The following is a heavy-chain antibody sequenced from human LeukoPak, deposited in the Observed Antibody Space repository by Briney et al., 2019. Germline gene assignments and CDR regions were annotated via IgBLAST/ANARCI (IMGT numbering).Heavy chain of an antibody. CDR1: GGSISSYY. V-gene: IGHV4-4*07. Sequence: SETLSLTCTVSGGSISSYYWSWIRQPPGKGLEWIGRIYTSGSTNYNPSLKSRVTMSVDTSKNQFSLSMTSVTAADTAVYFCATTWYYDSRGYLFDDWGHGTLVTVSS. CDR2: IYTSGST. D-gene: IGHD3-22*01. CDR3: ATTWYYDSRGYLFDD. J-gene: IGHJ4*01.